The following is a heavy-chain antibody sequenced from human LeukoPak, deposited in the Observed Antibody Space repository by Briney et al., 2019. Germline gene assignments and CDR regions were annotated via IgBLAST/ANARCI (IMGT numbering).Heavy chain of an antibody. CDR1: GYTFTGYY. J-gene: IGHJ4*02. V-gene: IGHV1-2*02. Sequence: GASVKVSCKASGYTFTGYYMHWVRQAPGQGLEWMGWINPNSGGTNYEQKFQGRVTMTRDTSISTAYMELSRLRSDDTAVYYCARANDDYYDSSGYLDYWGQGTLVTVSS. CDR2: INPNSGGT. CDR3: ARANDDYYDSSGYLDY. D-gene: IGHD3-22*01.